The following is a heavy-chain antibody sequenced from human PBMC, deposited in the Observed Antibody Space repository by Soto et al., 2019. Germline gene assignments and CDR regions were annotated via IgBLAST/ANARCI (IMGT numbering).Heavy chain of an antibody. Sequence: QAQLVQSGAEVKKPGAPVKVSCKASGYTFTNYNINWVRQATGQGLEWMGWMNPKTGNTGYAEKFQGRVTMTRNSSINTAFMELSGLRSEDTAVYYCAREAASDPSFYYHYMDVGGKGTTVTVSS. CDR1: GYTFTNYN. J-gene: IGHJ6*03. D-gene: IGHD6-25*01. CDR2: MNPKTGNT. CDR3: AREAASDPSFYYHYMDV. V-gene: IGHV1-8*01.